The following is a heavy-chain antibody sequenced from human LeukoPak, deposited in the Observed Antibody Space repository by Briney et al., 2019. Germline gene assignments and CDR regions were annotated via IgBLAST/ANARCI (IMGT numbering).Heavy chain of an antibody. J-gene: IGHJ5*02. D-gene: IGHD3-10*01. CDR1: GGSVTSGSYY. CDR2: IYYSGST. CDR3: ERDLWSYESGFDP. Sequence: SETLSLTCTVSGGSVTSGSYYWSWIRQPPGKGLEWIGYIYYSGSTNYNPSLKSRVTISVDMSKNQFSLKLSSVTAADTAVYYCERDLWSYESGFDPWGQGILVTVSS. V-gene: IGHV4-61*01.